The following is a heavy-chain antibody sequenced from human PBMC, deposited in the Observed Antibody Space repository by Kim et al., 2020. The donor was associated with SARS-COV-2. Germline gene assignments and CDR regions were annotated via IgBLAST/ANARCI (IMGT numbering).Heavy chain of an antibody. CDR1: GFTFSNAW. Sequence: GGSLRLSCAASGFTFSNAWMSWVRQAPGKGLEWVGRIKSKTDGGTTDYAAPVKGRFTISRDDSKNTLYLQMNSLKTEDTAVYYCTTDEYYYDSRDYWGQGTLVTVSS. D-gene: IGHD3-22*01. CDR2: IKSKTDGGTT. CDR3: TTDEYYYDSRDY. V-gene: IGHV3-15*01. J-gene: IGHJ4*02.